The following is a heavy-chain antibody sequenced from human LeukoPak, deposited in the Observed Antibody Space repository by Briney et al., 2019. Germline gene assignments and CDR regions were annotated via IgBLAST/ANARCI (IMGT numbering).Heavy chain of an antibody. CDR2: ISYDGKTK. CDR1: GFTFSNYG. V-gene: IGHV3-30*18. J-gene: IGHJ4*02. CDR3: AKDRSTGWYGGFDY. D-gene: IGHD6-19*01. Sequence: GGSLRLSCAASGFTFSNYGMHWVRQAPGKGLEWVAVISYDGKTKYYADSVKGRFTVSRDNSNNTLYLQMNSLRAEDTALYFCAKDRSTGWYGGFDYWGQGALVTVSS.